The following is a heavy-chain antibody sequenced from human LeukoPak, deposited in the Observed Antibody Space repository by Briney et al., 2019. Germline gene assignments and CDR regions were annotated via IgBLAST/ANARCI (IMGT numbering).Heavy chain of an antibody. Sequence: QPGGSLRLSCAASGFTFSSYAMSWVRQTPGKGLEWVSAISTNGDRTFYTDSVKGRFTISRDNSRNTLYLQLNSLRGEDTAVYYCAKEAVAVGSFITIDYWGQGTLVTVSS. V-gene: IGHV3-23*01. CDR3: AKEAVAVGSFITIDY. J-gene: IGHJ4*02. D-gene: IGHD6-19*01. CDR1: GFTFSSYA. CDR2: ISTNGDRT.